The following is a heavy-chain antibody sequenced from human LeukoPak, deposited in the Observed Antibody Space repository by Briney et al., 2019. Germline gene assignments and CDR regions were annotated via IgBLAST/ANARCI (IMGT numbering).Heavy chain of an antibody. V-gene: IGHV3-7*03. CDR2: IKQDESEK. CDR1: GFTFSSYW. D-gene: IGHD4-17*01. CDR3: ARGNDYGDHVGIYFDY. J-gene: IGHJ4*02. Sequence: GGSLRLSCAASGFTFSSYWMSWVRQAPGKGLEWVANIKQDESEKYYVDSVKGRFSITRDNAKNPMYLQINSLRAEDTAVYHCARGNDYGDHVGIYFDYWGQGTLVTVSS.